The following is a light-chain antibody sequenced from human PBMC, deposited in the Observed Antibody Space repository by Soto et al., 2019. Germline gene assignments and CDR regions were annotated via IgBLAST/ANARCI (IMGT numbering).Light chain of an antibody. CDR1: SSDVGTYNY. J-gene: IGLJ3*02. CDR2: DVN. Sequence: QSALTQPRSVSGSPGQSVTLSCTGTSSDVGTYNYVSWYQHHPGKAPTVVIYDVNKRPSGVPDRFSGSKSGNTASLTISELQTEDEADYCCCSYAGTYTWVFGGGTKVTVL. V-gene: IGLV2-11*01. CDR3: CSYAGTYTWV.